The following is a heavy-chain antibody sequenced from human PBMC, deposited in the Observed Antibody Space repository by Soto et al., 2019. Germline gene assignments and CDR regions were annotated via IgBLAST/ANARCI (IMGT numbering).Heavy chain of an antibody. V-gene: IGHV1-69*01. D-gene: IGHD2-2*01. CDR1: GGTFSSYA. CDR2: IIPIFGTA. J-gene: IGHJ3*02. CDR3: ARVECSSTSCRDAFDI. Sequence: QVQLVQSGAEVKKPGSSVKVSCKASGGTFSSYAISWVRQAPGQGLEWMGGIIPIFGTANYAQKFQGRVTITADESTSTAYIELSSLSSEDTAVYYCARVECSSTSCRDAFDIWGQGTMVTVSS.